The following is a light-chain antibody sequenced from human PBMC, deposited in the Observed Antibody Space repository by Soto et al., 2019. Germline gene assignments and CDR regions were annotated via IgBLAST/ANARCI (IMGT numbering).Light chain of an antibody. V-gene: IGKV1-5*01. CDR3: QQYDILPIT. J-gene: IGKJ5*01. CDR2: DAS. CDR1: QSITNR. Sequence: DIQMTQSPSTLSASVGDRVTITCRASQSITNRLAWYQQKPGKAPKVLIYDASNLEYGVPSRFSGSGSGTHFTFTISSLQTEDIGTYYCQQYDILPITFGRGTRLEI.